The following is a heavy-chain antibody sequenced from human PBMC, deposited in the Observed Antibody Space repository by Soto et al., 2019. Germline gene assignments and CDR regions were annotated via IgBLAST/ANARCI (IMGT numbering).Heavy chain of an antibody. V-gene: IGHV3-23*01. CDR1: GFTFSSYA. D-gene: IGHD3-3*01. CDR2: ISGSGGST. Sequence: GGSLRLSCAASGFTFSSYAMSWVRQAPGKGLEWVSAISGSGGSTYYADSVKGRFTISRDNSKNTLYLQMNSLRAEDTAVYYCAIDGYYDFWSGYYPDYWGQGTLVTVSS. CDR3: AIDGYYDFWSGYYPDY. J-gene: IGHJ4*02.